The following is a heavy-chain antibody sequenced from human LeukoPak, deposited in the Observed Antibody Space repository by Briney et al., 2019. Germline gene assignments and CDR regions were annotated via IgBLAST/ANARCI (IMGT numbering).Heavy chain of an antibody. CDR3: AKDSRRWLQLGYPFDY. V-gene: IGHV3-30*04. J-gene: IGHJ4*02. CDR1: GFTFSNYA. Sequence: GGSLRLSCAASGFTFSNYAMHWVRQAPGKGLEWVTVISFDGSDKYYADSVKGRFTISRDNSKNTLYLQMNSLRPEDTAVYYCAKDSRRWLQLGYPFDYWGQGTLVTVSS. D-gene: IGHD5-24*01. CDR2: ISFDGSDK.